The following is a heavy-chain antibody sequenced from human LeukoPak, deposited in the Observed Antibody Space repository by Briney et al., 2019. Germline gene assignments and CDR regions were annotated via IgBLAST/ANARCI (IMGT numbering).Heavy chain of an antibody. CDR2: ISGSGDST. Sequence: PGGSLRLSCAASGFTFSTFAMTWVLQAPGKGLEWASAISGSGDSTSYADSVKGRFSISRDNSKNMLYLQMSSLRAEDTAVYYCAKVPYSANYYFDYWGQGTLVTVSS. CDR3: AKVPYSANYYFDY. D-gene: IGHD1-26*01. J-gene: IGHJ4*02. CDR1: GFTFSTFA. V-gene: IGHV3-23*01.